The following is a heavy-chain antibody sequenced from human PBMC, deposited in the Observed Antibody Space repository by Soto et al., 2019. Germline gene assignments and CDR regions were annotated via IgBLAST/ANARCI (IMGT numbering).Heavy chain of an antibody. D-gene: IGHD5-18*01. CDR3: ARGLRVYSSSFDF. J-gene: IGHJ4*02. Sequence: CAASGFTFSTYAMNWVRQAPGKGLEWVSSISGSGGSTHYADSVKGRFTISRDNSKNTLYVQMNSPRAEDTAIYYCARGLRVYSSSFDFWGQGTLVTVSS. CDR2: ISGSGGST. CDR1: GFTFSTYA. V-gene: IGHV3-23*01.